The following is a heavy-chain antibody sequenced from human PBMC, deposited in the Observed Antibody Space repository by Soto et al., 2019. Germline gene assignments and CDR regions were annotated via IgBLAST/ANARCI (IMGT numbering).Heavy chain of an antibody. V-gene: IGHV4-4*08. J-gene: IGHJ4*02. Sequence: QVQLQESGPGLVKPSETLSLTCTVSGGSISNYYWSWIRQPPGKGLEWIGYIYSSGTTNYNPSLKSRVTMSLDTSKNQFSLQLTSVTAADTAVYYCARRRGTNFGSWLDYWGQGTLVTVSS. CDR3: ARRRGTNFGSWLDY. CDR2: IYSSGTT. CDR1: GGSISNYY. D-gene: IGHD2-2*01.